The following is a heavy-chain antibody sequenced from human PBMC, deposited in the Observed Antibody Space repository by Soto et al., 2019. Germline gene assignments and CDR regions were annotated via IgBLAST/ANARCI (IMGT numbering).Heavy chain of an antibody. J-gene: IGHJ6*02. CDR3: ARGPGSPRYYNGMDV. D-gene: IGHD3-10*01. CDR1: GFTLSNHD. CDR2: IGIGGDT. Sequence: VGSLRLSCAASGFTLSNHDMYWVRQATGKSLEWVSAIGIGGDTYYPASVKGRFTISRQNAKNSLYLQMNNLRAGDTAVYYCARGPGSPRYYNGMDVWGQGTTVTVSS. V-gene: IGHV3-13*01.